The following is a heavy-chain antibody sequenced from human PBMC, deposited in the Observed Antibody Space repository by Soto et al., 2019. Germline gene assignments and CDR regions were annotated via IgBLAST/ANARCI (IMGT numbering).Heavy chain of an antibody. Sequence: QVQLVESGGGVVQPGRSLRLSCAASGFTFSSYGMHWVRQAPGKGLEWVAVISYDGSNKYYADSVKGRFTISRDNSKNTLYLQMNSLRDEDTAVYYCAKGDYYDSSGYDYWGQGTLVTVSS. CDR2: ISYDGSNK. CDR3: AKGDYYDSSGYDY. CDR1: GFTFSSYG. V-gene: IGHV3-30*18. D-gene: IGHD3-22*01. J-gene: IGHJ4*02.